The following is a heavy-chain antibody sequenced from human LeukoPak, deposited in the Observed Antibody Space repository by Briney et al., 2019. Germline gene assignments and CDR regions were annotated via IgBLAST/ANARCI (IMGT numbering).Heavy chain of an antibody. D-gene: IGHD3-3*01. V-gene: IGHV4-59*11. CDR1: GDSISSHY. CDR3: ARGRLYYDSY. J-gene: IGHJ4*02. Sequence: PSETLSLTCTVSGDSISSHYWSWIRQPPGKGLEWIGYIYYSGSTNYNPSLKSRVTISVDTSKNQFSLKLSSVTAADTAVYYCARGRLYYDSYWGQGTLVTVSS. CDR2: IYYSGST.